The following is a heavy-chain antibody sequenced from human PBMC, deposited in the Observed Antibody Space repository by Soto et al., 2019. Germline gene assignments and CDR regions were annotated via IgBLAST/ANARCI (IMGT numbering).Heavy chain of an antibody. J-gene: IGHJ4*02. CDR2: IKSKTDGGTT. V-gene: IGHV3-15*01. CDR1: GFTFSNAW. CDR3: AKIYSSNWPFEY. Sequence: EVQLVESGGGLVKPGGSLRLSCAASGFTFSNAWMSWVRQAPGKGLEWVGRIKSKTDGGTTDYAAPVKGRFTISRDDSKNTLYLQMNSLKTEDTAVYYCAKIYSSNWPFEYWGQGALVTVSS. D-gene: IGHD6-13*01.